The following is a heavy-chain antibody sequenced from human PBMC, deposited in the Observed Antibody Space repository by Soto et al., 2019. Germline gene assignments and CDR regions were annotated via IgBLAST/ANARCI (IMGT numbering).Heavy chain of an antibody. CDR3: ARGDLFDYYYYYGMDV. Sequence: QVQLQESGPGLVKPSQTLSLTCTVSGGSISSGGYYWSWIRQHPGKGLEWIGYIYYSGSTYYNPSLKSRVTISVDTSKNQFSLKLSSVTAADTAVYYCARGDLFDYYYYYGMDVWGQGTTVTVSS. D-gene: IGHD3-9*01. CDR1: GGSISSGGYY. CDR2: IYYSGST. J-gene: IGHJ6*02. V-gene: IGHV4-31*03.